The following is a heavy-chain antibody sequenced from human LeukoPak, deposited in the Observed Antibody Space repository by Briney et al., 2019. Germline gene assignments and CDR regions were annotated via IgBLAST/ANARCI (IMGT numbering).Heavy chain of an antibody. CDR3: ARHGDLDSSGWGFDY. J-gene: IGHJ4*02. CDR1: GGSISGYF. CDR2: IHYSGST. V-gene: IGHV4-59*08. D-gene: IGHD6-19*01. Sequence: PSETLSLTCTVSGGSISGYFWSWIRQPPGKRLEWIGYIHYSGSTNYNPSLNSRVTISVDTSKNQFSLKLSSVTAADTAVYYCARHGDLDSSGWGFDYWGQGTLVTVSS.